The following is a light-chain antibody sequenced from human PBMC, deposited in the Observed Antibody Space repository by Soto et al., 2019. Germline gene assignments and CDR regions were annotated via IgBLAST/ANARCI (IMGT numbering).Light chain of an antibody. Sequence: EIVMTQSPATLSVSPRERATRSCRASQSVSNNLAWYQQRLGQAPRLLIHGASTRATGIPARFGGSGSGTEFTLTISSLQSDDFALYYCHQYDDWPPGYTFGQGTKLEI. V-gene: IGKV3-15*01. J-gene: IGKJ2*01. CDR2: GAS. CDR3: HQYDDWPPGYT. CDR1: QSVSNN.